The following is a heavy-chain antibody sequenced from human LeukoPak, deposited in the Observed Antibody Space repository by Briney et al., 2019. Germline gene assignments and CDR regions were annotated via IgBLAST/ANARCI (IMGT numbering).Heavy chain of an antibody. J-gene: IGHJ4*02. CDR1: GGSMNTYY. CDR3: ARGGYSGKDYNN. D-gene: IGHD5-12*01. CDR2: IYHSGSA. V-gene: IGHV4-59*01. Sequence: SETLSLTCTVSGGSMNTYYWTWIRQPPGKGLEWIGYIYHSGSAKYNPSLKSRVTISVDTSKNQFSLNLSSVTAADTAVYYCARGGYSGKDYNNWGQGTLVTVSS.